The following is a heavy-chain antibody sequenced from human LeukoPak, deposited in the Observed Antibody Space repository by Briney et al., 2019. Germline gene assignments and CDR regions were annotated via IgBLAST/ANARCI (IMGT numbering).Heavy chain of an antibody. Sequence: ASVKVSCKASGGTFSSYAISWVRQAPGQGLEWMGGIIPIFGTANYAQKLQGRVTITAGESTSTAYLELSSLRSEDTAVYYCARSMGDYYDSSGFDYWGQGTLVTVSS. CDR2: IIPIFGTA. V-gene: IGHV1-69*13. CDR1: GGTFSSYA. D-gene: IGHD3-22*01. J-gene: IGHJ4*02. CDR3: ARSMGDYYDSSGFDY.